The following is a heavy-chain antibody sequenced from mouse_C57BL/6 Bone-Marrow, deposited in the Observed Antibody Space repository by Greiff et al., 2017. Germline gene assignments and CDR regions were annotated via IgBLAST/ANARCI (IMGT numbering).Heavy chain of an antibody. J-gene: IGHJ3*01. D-gene: IGHD3-2*01. V-gene: IGHV5-17*01. Sequence: EVQGVESGGGLVKPGGSLKLSCAASGFTFSDYGMHWVRQAPEKGLEWVAYISSGSSTIYYADTVKGRFTISRDNAKNTLFLQMTSLRSEDTAMYYCARNARQLCLAYWGQGTLVTVSA. CDR3: ARNARQLCLAY. CDR1: GFTFSDYG. CDR2: ISSGSSTI.